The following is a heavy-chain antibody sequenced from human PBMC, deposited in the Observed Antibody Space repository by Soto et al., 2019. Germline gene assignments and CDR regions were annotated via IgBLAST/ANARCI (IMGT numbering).Heavy chain of an antibody. V-gene: IGHV3-9*01. CDR2: ISWNSGSI. D-gene: IGHD3-9*01. CDR1: GFTFDDYA. Sequence: EVQLVESGGGLVQPGRSLRLSCAASGFTFDDYAMHWVRQAPGKGLEWVSGISWNSGSIGYADSVKGRFTISRDNAKNSLYLQMNSLRADDTALYYCAKGLQSLTGWPFDYWGQGTLVTVSS. J-gene: IGHJ4*02. CDR3: AKGLQSLTGWPFDY.